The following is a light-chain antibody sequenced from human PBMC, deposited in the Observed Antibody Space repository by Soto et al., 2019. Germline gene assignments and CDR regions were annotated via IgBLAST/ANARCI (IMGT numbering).Light chain of an antibody. Sequence: EIVLTQSPGTLSLSPGERATLSCRASQSVSSSFLAWYQQKPGQAPRLLIYGASSRATGFPDRFSGSGSGTDFTLTISRLEPEDLAVYYCQQYGSSPQTFGQGTKVELK. CDR1: QSVSSSF. V-gene: IGKV3-20*01. J-gene: IGKJ1*01. CDR2: GAS. CDR3: QQYGSSPQT.